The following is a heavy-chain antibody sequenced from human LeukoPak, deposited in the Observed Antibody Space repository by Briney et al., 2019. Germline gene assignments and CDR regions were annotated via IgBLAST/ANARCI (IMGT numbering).Heavy chain of an antibody. V-gene: IGHV3-23*01. J-gene: IGHJ4*02. CDR2: ISGSGGST. CDR1: GLTFSSYA. Sequence: GGSLRLSCAASGLTFSSYAMSWVRQAPGKGLEWVSAISGSGGSTYYADSVKGRFSISRDNPKNTLYLRMNSLKAEDTAVYYCAKRRSEWELPSFDYWGQGTLVTASS. D-gene: IGHD1-26*01. CDR3: AKRRSEWELPSFDY.